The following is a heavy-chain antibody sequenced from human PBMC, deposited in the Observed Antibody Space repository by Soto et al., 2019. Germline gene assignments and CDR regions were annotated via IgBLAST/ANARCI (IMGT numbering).Heavy chain of an antibody. V-gene: IGHV4-30-2*01. J-gene: IGHJ5*02. CDR3: ARGRTYSDFWSGYPKGWFDP. Sequence: QLQLQESGSGLVKPSQTLSLTCAVSGGSISSGGYSWSWIRQPPGKGLEWIGYIYHSGSTYYNPSVKSRVTISVDRTKNQFSLKLSSVTAADTAVYYCARGRTYSDFWSGYPKGWFDPWGKGTLVTVSS. CDR2: IYHSGST. CDR1: GGSISSGGYS. D-gene: IGHD3-3*01.